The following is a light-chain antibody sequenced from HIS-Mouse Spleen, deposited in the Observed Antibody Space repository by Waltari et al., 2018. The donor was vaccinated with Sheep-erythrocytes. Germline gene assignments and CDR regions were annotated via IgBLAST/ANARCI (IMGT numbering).Light chain of an antibody. V-gene: IGKV4-1*01. CDR1: QSVLYSSNNKNY. Sequence: DIVMTQSPDSLAVSLGERATINCKSSQSVLYSSNNKNYLAWYQQKPGQPPKLLIYWASTRDAGCPDRFSRRGAGTDFTLTISSRKAEDVAVYYCQQYYSTLLTFGGGTKVEIK. CDR2: WAS. J-gene: IGKJ4*01. CDR3: QQYYSTLLT.